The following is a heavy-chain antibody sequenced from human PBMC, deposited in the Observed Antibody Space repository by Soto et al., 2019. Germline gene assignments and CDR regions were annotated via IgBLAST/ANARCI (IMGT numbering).Heavy chain of an antibody. CDR3: ATSFGSGSRAFDY. CDR1: GDTFNFYT. Sequence: QVQLVQSGAEVKKPGSSVKVSCKASGDTFNFYTINWVRQAPGLGLEWMGRFNPILSFSNSALKFQGRVTLSADKSASPAYLVLGSRRSEDTAIYYCATSFGSGSRAFDYWGQGALVTVSS. D-gene: IGHD3-10*01. CDR2: FNPILSFS. J-gene: IGHJ4*02. V-gene: IGHV1-69*02.